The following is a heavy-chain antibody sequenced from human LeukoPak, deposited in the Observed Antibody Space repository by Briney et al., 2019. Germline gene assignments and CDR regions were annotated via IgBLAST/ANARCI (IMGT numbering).Heavy chain of an antibody. CDR1: GCSISSYY. CDR3: ARGYLWNWGNYYYYSGMDV. D-gene: IGHD7-27*01. CDR2: IYTSGST. V-gene: IGHV4-4*07. Sequence: SETLSLTCTVSGCSISSYYWSWIRQPAGKGLEWIGRIYTSGSTNYNPSLKSRVTMSVDTSKNQFSLKLSSVTAADTAVYYCARGYLWNWGNYYYYSGMDVWGQGTTVTVSS. J-gene: IGHJ6*02.